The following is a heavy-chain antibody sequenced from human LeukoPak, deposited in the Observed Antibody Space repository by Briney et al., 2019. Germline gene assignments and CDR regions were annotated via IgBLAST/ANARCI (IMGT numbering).Heavy chain of an antibody. D-gene: IGHD2-2*01. CDR3: ARDQGSQLWGYFQH. V-gene: IGHV4-38-2*02. CDR1: GYSISSGYY. J-gene: IGHJ1*01. CDR2: IYHSGST. Sequence: SETLSLTCTVSGYSISSGYYWGWIRQPPGKGLEWIGSIYHSGSTYYNPSLRSRVTISVDTSKNQFSLKLSSVTAADTAVYYCARDQGSQLWGYFQHWGQGTLVTVSS.